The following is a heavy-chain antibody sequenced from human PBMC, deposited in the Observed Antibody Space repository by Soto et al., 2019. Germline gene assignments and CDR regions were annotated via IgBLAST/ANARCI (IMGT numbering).Heavy chain of an antibody. J-gene: IGHJ4*02. CDR3: ARSPRNWGFDY. D-gene: IGHD7-27*01. CDR2: MNTNSGNT. Sequence: QVQLVQSGAEVKKPGASVKVSCKASGYTFTSYDINWVRQATGQGFEWMGWMNTNSGNTGYAQKFPGRVTMPSNTSITTAYLELSSLTSDDTAVYFCARSPRNWGFDYWGQGTLVTVSS. V-gene: IGHV1-8*01. CDR1: GYTFTSYD.